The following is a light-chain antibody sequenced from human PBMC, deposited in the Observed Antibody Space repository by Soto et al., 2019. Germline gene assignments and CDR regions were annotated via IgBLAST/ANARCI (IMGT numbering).Light chain of an antibody. CDR2: EVS. J-gene: IGLJ2*01. Sequence: QSALTQPASVSGSPGQSITISCTGTSSDVGGYNYVSWYQQHPGIAPKLMISEVSNRPSGVSNRFSGYKSGNTASLTISGLQAEDEADYDCSSYTSSSPLVFGGGTKLPVL. CDR3: SSYTSSSPLV. V-gene: IGLV2-14*01. CDR1: SSDVGGYNY.